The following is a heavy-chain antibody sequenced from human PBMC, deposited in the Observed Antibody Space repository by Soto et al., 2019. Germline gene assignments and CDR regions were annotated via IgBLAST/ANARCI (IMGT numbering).Heavy chain of an antibody. CDR3: ARLGDYYDSSGYYYIPRYYYYYGMDV. CDR2: IDPSDSYT. CDR1: GYSFSSYR. D-gene: IGHD3-22*01. J-gene: IGHJ6*02. V-gene: IGHV5-10-1*01. Sequence: GESLKISCKGSGYSFSSYRISWVRQKPGKSLEWMGRIDPSDSYTNYSPSFQGHVTISADKSISAAYLQWSSLKASDTAMYYCARLGDYYDSSGYYYIPRYYYYYGMDVWGQGTTVTVSS.